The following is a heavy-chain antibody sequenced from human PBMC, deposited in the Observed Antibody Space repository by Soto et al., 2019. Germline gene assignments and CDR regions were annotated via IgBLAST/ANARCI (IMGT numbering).Heavy chain of an antibody. CDR3: VSYDWSKPFDY. CDR2: IKTDGSTT. V-gene: IGHV3-74*01. J-gene: IGHJ4*02. CDR1: GFTFSSYW. Sequence: GRSLRLSCAASGFTFSSYWMYWVRQAPGKGLVWVSGIKTDGSTTSYADSVKGRFTISRDKAKNTLYLQMNSLRAEDTALYYCVSYDWSKPFDYWGQGTLVTVSS. D-gene: IGHD1-20*01.